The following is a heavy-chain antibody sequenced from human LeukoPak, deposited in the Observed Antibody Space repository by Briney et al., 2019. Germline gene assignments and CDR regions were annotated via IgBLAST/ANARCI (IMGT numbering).Heavy chain of an antibody. J-gene: IGHJ4*02. D-gene: IGHD2-15*01. CDR2: INPNSGGT. Sequence: GASVKVSCKASGYTFTGYYMHWVRQAPGQGLEWMGRINPNSGGTNYAQKFQGRVTMTRDTSISTAYMELSRLRSDDTAVYYCARARGGGSNPNLNDYWGQGTLVTVSS. CDR1: GYTFTGYY. CDR3: ARARGGGSNPNLNDY. V-gene: IGHV1-2*06.